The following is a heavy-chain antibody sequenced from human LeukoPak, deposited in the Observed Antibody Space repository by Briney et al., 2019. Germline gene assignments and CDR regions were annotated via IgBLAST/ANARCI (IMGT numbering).Heavy chain of an antibody. D-gene: IGHD3-9*01. J-gene: IGHJ4*02. CDR2: ISRGGGTT. Sequence: GGSLRLSCAASGFTFSDYAMSWVRQAPGKGLEWVSGISRGGGTTYYAESVKGHFTISRDKSKNTLYLQMNSLRAEDTAVYYCAKGGIHDFDILTGYFESWGQGTLVAVSS. CDR3: AKGGIHDFDILTGYFES. CDR1: GFTFSDYA. V-gene: IGHV3-23*01.